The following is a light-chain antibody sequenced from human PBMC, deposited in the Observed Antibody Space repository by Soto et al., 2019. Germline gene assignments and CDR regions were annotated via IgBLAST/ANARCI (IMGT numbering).Light chain of an antibody. J-gene: IGLJ1*01. Sequence: QSALTQPRSVSGSPGQSVTISCTGTSSDVGGYIYVSWYQQHPGKVPKLMIYDVTKRPSGVPDRFSGSKSGNTASLTISGLQAEDEADYYCSSYTSSSTPVFGTGTKVTVL. CDR1: SSDVGGYIY. CDR3: SSYTSSSTPV. CDR2: DVT. V-gene: IGLV2-11*01.